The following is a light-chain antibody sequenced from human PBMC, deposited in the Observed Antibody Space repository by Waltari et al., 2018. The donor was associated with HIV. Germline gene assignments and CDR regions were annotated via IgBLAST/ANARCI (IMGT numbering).Light chain of an antibody. J-gene: IGLJ2*01. CDR2: GGN. CDR3: SSYAGSNNVV. CDR1: SSAVGGDTP. Sequence: ALTPPPSASGSPGQSVPISCTGTSSAVGGDTPVPWYQQNQGKAPKLIIYGGNKRPSGVPDLFSGSKSGNTDSLTVSGLQAEDEAEYYCSSYAGSNNVVFGGGTKLTVL. V-gene: IGLV2-8*01.